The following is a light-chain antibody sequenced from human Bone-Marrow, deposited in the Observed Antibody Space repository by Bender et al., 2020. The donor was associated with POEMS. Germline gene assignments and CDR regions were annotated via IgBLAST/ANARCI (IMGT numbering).Light chain of an antibody. J-gene: IGLJ2*01. Sequence: QSVLTQPPSASGTPGQSVIISCSGTDSNFGGNNVNWYQHLPGTAPRLVVYSNYQRPSGVPDRFSGSRSGNTASLTVSGLQAEDEADYYCSSYAGSDNLVVFGGGTKLTVL. V-gene: IGLV1-44*01. CDR2: SNY. CDR3: SSYAGSDNLVV. CDR1: DSNFGGNN.